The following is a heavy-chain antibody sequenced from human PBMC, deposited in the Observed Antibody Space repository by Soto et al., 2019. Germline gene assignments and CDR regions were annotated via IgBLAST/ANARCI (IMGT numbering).Heavy chain of an antibody. CDR2: VSGSGGNT. CDR3: AKNSENFGDSKSDY. Sequence: PGGSLRLSCAGSGFTFSNYAMAWVRQAPGKGLEWVSSVSGSGGNTFYADSVKGRFTISRDNSKNTLYLRMNSLRAEDTAIYYCAKNSENFGDSKSDYCGQGTLVTVSS. D-gene: IGHD4-17*01. V-gene: IGHV3-23*01. J-gene: IGHJ4*02. CDR1: GFTFSNYA.